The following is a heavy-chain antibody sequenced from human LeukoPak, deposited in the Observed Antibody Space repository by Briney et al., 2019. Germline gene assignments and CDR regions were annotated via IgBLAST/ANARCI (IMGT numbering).Heavy chain of an antibody. CDR3: AKAQNLPAAINWSAFDI. V-gene: IGHV3-23*01. J-gene: IGHJ3*02. CDR2: ISGSGGGT. CDR1: GFTFSSYA. D-gene: IGHD2-2*01. Sequence: PGGSLRLSCAASGFTFSSYAMSWVRQAPGKGLEWVSAISGSGGGTYYADSVKGRFTISRDNSKNTLYLQMNSLRAEDTAVYYCAKAQNLPAAINWSAFDIWGQGTMVTVSS.